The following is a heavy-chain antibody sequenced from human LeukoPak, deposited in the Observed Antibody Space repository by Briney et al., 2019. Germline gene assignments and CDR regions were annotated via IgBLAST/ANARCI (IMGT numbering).Heavy chain of an antibody. Sequence: RGSLRLSCAAPGFTLSSHGMHWVRQAPGKGLEWVAVILYDGSNKYNADFATGRFTISRDQVKNTLYLQMNSLRDEDTAVYYCARDRYYFDSSGFEVTDGLDIWGQGTLVTVSS. CDR2: ILYDGSNK. J-gene: IGHJ3*02. V-gene: IGHV3-30*03. CDR3: ARDRYYFDSSGFEVTDGLDI. CDR1: GFTLSSHG. D-gene: IGHD3-22*01.